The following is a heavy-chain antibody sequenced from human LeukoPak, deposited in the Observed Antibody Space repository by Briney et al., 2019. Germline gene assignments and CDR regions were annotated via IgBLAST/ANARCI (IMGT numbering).Heavy chain of an antibody. J-gene: IGHJ3*02. CDR1: GFTFSSYA. V-gene: IGHV3-23*01. CDR3: AKSPTVDAAFDI. D-gene: IGHD4-23*01. Sequence: GGSLRLSCAASGFTFSSYAMNWVRQAPGKGLEWVSGIGYTGDSTFYADSVKGRFTVSRDSSNNTLFLHMNSLRAEDTALYYCAKSPTVDAAFDIWGQGTMVTVSS. CDR2: IGYTGDST.